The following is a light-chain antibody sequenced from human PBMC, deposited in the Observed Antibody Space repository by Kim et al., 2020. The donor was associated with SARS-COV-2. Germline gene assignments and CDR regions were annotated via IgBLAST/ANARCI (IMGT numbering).Light chain of an antibody. J-gene: IGKJ3*01. V-gene: IGKV1-39*01. CDR1: QRISSH. CDR2: AAS. CDR3: QQSYITPFT. Sequence: ASVGDRVTITCRTTQRISSHLNWYQQKPGRAPKLLISAASTLQGGVPSRFSGSGSETDFTLTISSLQPDDFATYFCQQSYITPFTFGPGTKVDIK.